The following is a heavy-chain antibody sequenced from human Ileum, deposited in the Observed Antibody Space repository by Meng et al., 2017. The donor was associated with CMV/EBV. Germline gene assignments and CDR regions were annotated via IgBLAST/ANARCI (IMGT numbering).Heavy chain of an antibody. CDR2: INPINGAT. J-gene: IGHJ4*02. Sequence: QVQLLQSGPELKKPEASVTVSCQASGYTFSAYSMHWVRQAPGQGLEWMGRINPINGATNYAQKFQCRVAMTGDVSINTAYLELSGLTSDDTAVYYCTRQVVLTSQTRDYWGQGTLVTVSS. CDR1: GYTFSAYS. CDR3: TRQVVLTSQTRDY. V-gene: IGHV1-2*06. D-gene: IGHD4/OR15-4a*01.